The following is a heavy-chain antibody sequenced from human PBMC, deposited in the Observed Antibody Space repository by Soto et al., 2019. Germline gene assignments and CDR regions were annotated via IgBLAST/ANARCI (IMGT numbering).Heavy chain of an antibody. V-gene: IGHV5-51*01. Sequence: GESLKISCKGSGYSFTSYWIGWVRQMPVKGLEWMGIIYPGDSETRYSPSFQGQVTISVDKSISTAYLQWSSLKASDTAMYYCARTPYCGRSSCSGPMSGMDVWGQGTTVTVSS. CDR1: GYSFTSYW. CDR3: ARTPYCGRSSCSGPMSGMDV. J-gene: IGHJ6*02. CDR2: IYPGDSET. D-gene: IGHD2-2*01.